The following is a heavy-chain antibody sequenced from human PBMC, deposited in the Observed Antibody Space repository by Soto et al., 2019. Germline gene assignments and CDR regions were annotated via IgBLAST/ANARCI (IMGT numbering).Heavy chain of an antibody. J-gene: IGHJ6*02. D-gene: IGHD6-13*01. Sequence: GGSLRLSCTASGFTFGSYWMHWVRQAPGKGLEWVSRINNDGSSRSYGDSVKGRFTVSRENAKNTLYLQMKSLRVEDTAVYYCARNSSSWYQGHYYGMDVWGQGTTVTVSS. CDR3: ARNSSSWYQGHYYGMDV. CDR2: INNDGSSR. V-gene: IGHV3-74*01. CDR1: GFTFGSYW.